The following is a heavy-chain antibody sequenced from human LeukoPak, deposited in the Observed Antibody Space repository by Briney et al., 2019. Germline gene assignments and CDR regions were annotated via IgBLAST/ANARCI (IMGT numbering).Heavy chain of an antibody. J-gene: IGHJ4*02. CDR2: INVGNGNT. D-gene: IGHD3-10*01. CDR3: ARGGLLWSRGFFDY. CDR1: GYTLTSYA. V-gene: IGHV1-3*01. Sequence: ASVKVSCTPSGYTLTSYAMYWVCEAPGQRNGRMGWINVGNGNTKYSQKFQGRVTITRDTSASTAYMELSSLRSEDTAVYYCARGGLLWSRGFFDYWGQGTLVTVSS.